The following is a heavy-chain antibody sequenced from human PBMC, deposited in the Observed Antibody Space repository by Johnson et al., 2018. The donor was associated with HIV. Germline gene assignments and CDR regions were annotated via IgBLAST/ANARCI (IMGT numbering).Heavy chain of an antibody. CDR3: ARYPIRDDAFDI. J-gene: IGHJ3*02. V-gene: IGHV3-7*01. CDR1: GFMFRSFW. Sequence: VQLVESGGGLVRPGGSLRLSCAASGFMFRSFWITWVRQAPGLGLEWVAIINQDGTESYYVDSVKGRFTISRDNAKNSLYLQMNSLRVEDTAVYYGARYPIRDDAFDICGQGTMVTVSS. CDR2: INQDGTES. D-gene: IGHD5-12*01.